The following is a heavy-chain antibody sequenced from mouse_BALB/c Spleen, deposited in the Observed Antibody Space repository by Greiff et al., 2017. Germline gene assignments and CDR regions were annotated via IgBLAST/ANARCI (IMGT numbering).Heavy chain of an antibody. CDR3: AARGDPIHYYGYGYFDV. V-gene: IGHV5-17*02. J-gene: IGHJ1*01. D-gene: IGHD1-2*01. CDR1: GFTFSSFG. Sequence: EVKLVESGGGLVQPGGSRKLSCAASGFTFSSFGMHWVRQAPEKGLEWVAYISSGSSTIYYADTVKGRFTISRDNPKNTLFLQMTSLRSEDTAMYYCAARGDPIHYYGYGYFDVWGAGTTVTVSS. CDR2: ISSGSSTI.